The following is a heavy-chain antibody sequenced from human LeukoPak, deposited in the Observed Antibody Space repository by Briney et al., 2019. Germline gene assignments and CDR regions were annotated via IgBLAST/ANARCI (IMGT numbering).Heavy chain of an antibody. V-gene: IGHV1-18*01. CDR2: ISAYNGNT. CDR1: GYTFTNYG. J-gene: IGHJ4*02. D-gene: IGHD3-3*01. Sequence: GAAVTVSYMPSGYTFTNYGIIWVRQAPGQGGEWMGLISAYNGNTNYAQKLQGRVTITTDTSSSTAYTELRSLRSDDTAVYYCARDSDLFGVVMSHWGQGTLVTVSS. CDR3: ARDSDLFGVVMSH.